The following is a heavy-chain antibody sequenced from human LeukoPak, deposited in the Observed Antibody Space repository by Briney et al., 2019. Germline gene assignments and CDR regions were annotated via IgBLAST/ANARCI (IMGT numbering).Heavy chain of an antibody. CDR3: ARGIYSSGWPYYFDY. CDR1: GSPLQKGNYY. J-gene: IGHJ4*02. Sequence: SQTPSPPRTGPGSPLQKGNYYRGWIRQPAGKGLEWIWRIYTSWSTNYNPSLKSRVTISLDTSKNQFSLKLSSVTAADTAVYYCARGIYSSGWPYYFDYWGQGTLVTVSS. D-gene: IGHD6-19*01. V-gene: IGHV4-61*02. CDR2: IYTSWST.